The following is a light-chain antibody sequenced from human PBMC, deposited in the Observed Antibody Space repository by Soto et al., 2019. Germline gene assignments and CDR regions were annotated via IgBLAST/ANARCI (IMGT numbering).Light chain of an antibody. CDR3: QQYNNWPPDRT. CDR2: GAS. J-gene: IGKJ1*01. CDR1: QSVGSN. V-gene: IGKV3-15*01. Sequence: EIVMTQSPATLSVSPGDRAALSCRASQSVGSNLAWYQQKPGQAPRLLIYGASTRATGIPARFSGSGSGTEFTLTISSLQSEDVASYFCQQYNNWPPDRTFGQGTKVEIK.